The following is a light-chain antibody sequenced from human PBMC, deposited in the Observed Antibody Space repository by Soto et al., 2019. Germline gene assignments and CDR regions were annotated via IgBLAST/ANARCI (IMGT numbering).Light chain of an antibody. Sequence: ILMTQSPATLSVSPGERATLSCRASQSVSNNLAWYQQKPGQAPRLLLYDASTRATCIPARFSGSGSGTEFTLTLSGLQSEDFAVYYCQQYNNWSPWTFGQGTKVEIK. CDR3: QQYNNWSPWT. CDR2: DAS. V-gene: IGKV3-15*01. CDR1: QSVSNN. J-gene: IGKJ1*01.